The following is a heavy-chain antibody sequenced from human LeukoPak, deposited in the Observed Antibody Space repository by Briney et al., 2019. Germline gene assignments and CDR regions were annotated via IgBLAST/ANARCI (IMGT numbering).Heavy chain of an antibody. CDR1: GFTFSNSA. CDR2: ISFDGSDQ. Sequence: GGSLRLSCAASGFTFSNSAMHWVRQAPGKGLEWVAIISFDGSDQNYADSVKGRFTISRDNSKNTLYLQMNSLRPEDTAIYYCASATCGTYCYLMDSWGQGTLVTVSS. V-gene: IGHV3-30*04. D-gene: IGHD1-7*01. J-gene: IGHJ5*01. CDR3: ASATCGTYCYLMDS.